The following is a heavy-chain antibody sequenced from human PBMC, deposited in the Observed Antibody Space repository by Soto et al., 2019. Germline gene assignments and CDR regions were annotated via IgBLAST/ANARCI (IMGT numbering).Heavy chain of an antibody. Sequence: QVQLQESGPGLVKPSETLSLTCTVSGGSVTSATYHWNWIRQPPGKGLEWIGYIYYSGGANYNPSLKRRVTMSVDASKNQLSLKLSSVTGADTAVYYCVRQVWDSDGFDPWGQGTLVTVSS. CDR1: GGSVTSATYH. V-gene: IGHV4-61*01. CDR2: IYYSGGA. J-gene: IGHJ5*02. D-gene: IGHD5-18*01. CDR3: VRQVWDSDGFDP.